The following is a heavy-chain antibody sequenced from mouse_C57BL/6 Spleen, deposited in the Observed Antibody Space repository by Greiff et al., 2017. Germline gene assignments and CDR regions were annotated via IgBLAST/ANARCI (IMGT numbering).Heavy chain of an antibody. CDR3: ASLTFDY. D-gene: IGHD4-1*01. V-gene: IGHV5-6*01. Sequence: EVQLVESGGDLVKPGGSLKLSCAASGFTFSSYGMSWVRQTPDKRLEWVATISSGGSYTYYPDRVKGRFTISRDNAKNTLYLQMSSLNSKDTAMYYCASLTFDYWGQGATLTVSS. J-gene: IGHJ2*01. CDR2: ISSGGSYT. CDR1: GFTFSSYG.